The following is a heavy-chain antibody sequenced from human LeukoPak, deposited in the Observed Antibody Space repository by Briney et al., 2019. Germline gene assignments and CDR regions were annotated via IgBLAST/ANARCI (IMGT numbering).Heavy chain of an antibody. CDR3: ARGYGDSPVYHYYGMDV. D-gene: IGHD4-17*01. CDR1: GFTFSSYW. Sequence: GGSLRLSCAAPGFTFSSYWMHWVRQVPGKGLVWVSRINNDGNSITYADSVKGRFTISRDNAKNTLYLQMNSLRAEDRAVYFCARGYGDSPVYHYYGMDVWGQGTTVTVSS. J-gene: IGHJ6*02. CDR2: INNDGNSI. V-gene: IGHV3-74*01.